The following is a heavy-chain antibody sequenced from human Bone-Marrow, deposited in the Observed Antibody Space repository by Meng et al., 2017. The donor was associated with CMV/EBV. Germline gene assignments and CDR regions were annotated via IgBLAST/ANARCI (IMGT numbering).Heavy chain of an antibody. D-gene: IGHD2-15*01. CDR2: ISAYNGNT. Sequence: ASLKVSCKASGYTFTSYGISWVRQAPGQGLEWMGWISAYNGNTNYAQKLQGRVTMTTDTSTSTAYMELRSLRSDDTAVYYCARSGFRYREGLGLYYFDYSGQGTLVTVS. V-gene: IGHV1-18*01. J-gene: IGHJ4*02. CDR1: GYTFTSYG. CDR3: ARSGFRYREGLGLYYFDY.